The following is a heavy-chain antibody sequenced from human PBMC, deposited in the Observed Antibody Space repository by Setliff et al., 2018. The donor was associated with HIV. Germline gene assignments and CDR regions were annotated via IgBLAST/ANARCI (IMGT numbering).Heavy chain of an antibody. Sequence: SETLSLTCTVSGGSISSGSYCWSWIRQPAGKGLEWIGHIYTSGSTNYNPSLKSRVTISVDTSKNQFSLKLSSVTASDTAVYYCAREGVPAAVMWFDPWGQGTLVTVSS. CDR3: AREGVPAAVMWFDP. J-gene: IGHJ5*02. D-gene: IGHD2-2*01. CDR1: GGSISSGSYC. CDR2: IYTSGST. V-gene: IGHV4-61*09.